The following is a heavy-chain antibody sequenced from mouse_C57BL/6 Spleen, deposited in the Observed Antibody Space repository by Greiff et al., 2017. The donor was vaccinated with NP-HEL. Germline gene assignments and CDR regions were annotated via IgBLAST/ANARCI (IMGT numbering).Heavy chain of an antibody. CDR2: IYPGSGST. D-gene: IGHD2-4*01. CDR3: ARHYEGFAY. J-gene: IGHJ3*01. V-gene: IGHV1-55*01. CDR1: GYTFTSYW. Sequence: QVQLKESGAELVKPGASVKMSCKASGYTFTSYWITWVKQRPGQGLEWIGDIYPGSGSTNYNEKFKSKATLTVDTSSSTAYMQLSSLTSEDSAVYYCARHYEGFAYWGQGTLVTVSA.